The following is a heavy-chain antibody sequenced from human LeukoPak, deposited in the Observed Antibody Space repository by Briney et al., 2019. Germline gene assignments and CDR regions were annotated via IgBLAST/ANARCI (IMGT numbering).Heavy chain of an antibody. CDR1: GFSFTDAW. Sequence: GGSLRLSCAASGFSFTDAWMRWVRQAPGKGLEWVSAISGSGGSTYYADSVKGRFTISRDNSKNTLYLQMNSLRAEDTAVYYCAKNSLVVPAAALGYWGQGTLVTVSS. V-gene: IGHV3-23*01. CDR3: AKNSLVVPAAALGY. J-gene: IGHJ4*02. D-gene: IGHD2-2*01. CDR2: ISGSGGST.